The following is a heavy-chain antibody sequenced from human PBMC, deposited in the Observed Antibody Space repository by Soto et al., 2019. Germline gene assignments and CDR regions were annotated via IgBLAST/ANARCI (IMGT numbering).Heavy chain of an antibody. CDR3: ARVSYGPKCWFDP. V-gene: IGHV4-30-2*01. D-gene: IGHD5-18*01. Sequence: QLQLQESGSGLVKPSQTLSLTCAVSGGSISSGGYSWSWIRQPPGKGLEWIGYIYHSGSTYYNPALMSRVTISVDRSKNQYSLKLSSVTAADTAVYYCARVSYGPKCWFDPCGQGTLVTVSS. J-gene: IGHJ5*02. CDR1: GGSISSGGYS. CDR2: IYHSGST.